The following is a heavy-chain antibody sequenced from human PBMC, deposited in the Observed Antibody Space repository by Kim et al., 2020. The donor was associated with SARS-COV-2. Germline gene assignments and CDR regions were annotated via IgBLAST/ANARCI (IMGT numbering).Heavy chain of an antibody. V-gene: IGHV3-72*01. CDR2: IRTKPDRYIT. CDR1: GFTFGDYY. Sequence: GGSLRLSCAASGFTFGDYYMDWARQAPGKGLEWVGRIRTKPDRYITDYAASVKGRFTISRDDSKNSLYLQMNGLKTEDTAVYYCGRANFGIDVWGQGTTV. CDR3: GRANFGIDV. J-gene: IGHJ6*02.